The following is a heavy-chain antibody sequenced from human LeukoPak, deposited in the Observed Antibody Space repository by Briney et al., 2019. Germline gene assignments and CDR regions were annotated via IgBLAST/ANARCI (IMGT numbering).Heavy chain of an antibody. J-gene: IGHJ4*02. D-gene: IGHD4-17*01. V-gene: IGHV3-72*01. Sequence: GGSLRLSCAASGFTFSDHYMDWVRQAPGKGLEWVGRTRNKANSYTTEYAASVKGRFTISRDDSNNSLYLQMNSLKTEDTAVYYCARGSWYGDYFDYWGQGTLVTVSS. CDR1: GFTFSDHY. CDR2: TRNKANSYTT. CDR3: ARGSWYGDYFDY.